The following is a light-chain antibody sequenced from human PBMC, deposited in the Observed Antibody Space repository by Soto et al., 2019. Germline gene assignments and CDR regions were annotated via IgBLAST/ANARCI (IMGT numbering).Light chain of an antibody. V-gene: IGKV3-11*01. CDR3: QQRTNWQLT. CDR2: DVS. CDR1: QSVGKY. Sequence: EIVLTQSPATLSLSPGERATLSCRASQSVGKYLDWYQQRPGQAPRLLMFDVSYRATGTPARFSGSGSGTDFTITISSLEPEGFAVSYCQQRTNWQLTFGGGTRVEIK. J-gene: IGKJ4*01.